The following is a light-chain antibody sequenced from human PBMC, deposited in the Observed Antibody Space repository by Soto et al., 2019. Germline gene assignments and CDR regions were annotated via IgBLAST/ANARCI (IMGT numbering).Light chain of an antibody. CDR2: DAS. Sequence: EIVLTQSPATLSWSPGERAILSCRASQGVSNSLAWYQQKPGQAPRLLNYDASNRATGLPARFSGRGSGTDFTITISSLEPGDFAVYYCQQRSNWPLTFGGGPKVEIK. J-gene: IGKJ4*01. CDR1: QGVSNS. CDR3: QQRSNWPLT. V-gene: IGKV3-11*01.